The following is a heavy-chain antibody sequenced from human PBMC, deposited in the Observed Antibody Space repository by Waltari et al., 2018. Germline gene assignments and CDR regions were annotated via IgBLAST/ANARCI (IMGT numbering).Heavy chain of an antibody. CDR2: INPNSGGT. D-gene: IGHD5-12*01. J-gene: IGHJ4*02. V-gene: IGHV1-2*06. CDR3: ARDLGWLQLAGIDY. Sequence: QVQLVQSGAEVKKPGASVKVSCKASGYTFTSYDINWVRQAPGQGLEWVGRINPNSGGTNYAQKFQGRVTMTRDTSISTAYMELSRLRSDDTAVYYCARDLGWLQLAGIDYWGQGTLVTVSS. CDR1: GYTFTSYD.